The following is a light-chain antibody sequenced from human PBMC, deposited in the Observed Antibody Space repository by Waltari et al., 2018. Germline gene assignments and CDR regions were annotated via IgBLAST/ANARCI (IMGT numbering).Light chain of an antibody. CDR2: NAY. CDR1: PSISSW. CDR3: QQYNTYYT. J-gene: IGKJ2*01. V-gene: IGKV1-5*03. Sequence: DIQMTQPPSTLSASVGDRVTITCRASPSISSWLAWYPQKPGNAPKLLIYNAYTLETVVPSRFSGSGSGTEFTLTISSLQPDDFATYYCQQYNTYYTFGQGTKLEIK.